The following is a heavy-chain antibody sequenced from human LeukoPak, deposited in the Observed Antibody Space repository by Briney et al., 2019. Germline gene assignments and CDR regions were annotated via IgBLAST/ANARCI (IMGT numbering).Heavy chain of an antibody. CDR2: IYYSGST. CDR3: ARAYGSGSYLPSGMDV. J-gene: IGHJ6*02. D-gene: IGHD3-10*01. V-gene: IGHV4-59*01. CDR1: GGSISSYY. Sequence: SETLSLTCTVSGGSISSYYWSWIRQPPGKGLEWIGYIYYSGSTNYNPSLKSRVTISVDTSKNQFSLKLSSVTAADTAVYYCARAYGSGSYLPSGMDVWGQGTTVTVSS.